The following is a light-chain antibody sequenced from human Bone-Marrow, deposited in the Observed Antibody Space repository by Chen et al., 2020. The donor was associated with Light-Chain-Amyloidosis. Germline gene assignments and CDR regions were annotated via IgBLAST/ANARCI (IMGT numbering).Light chain of an antibody. CDR2: DVT. V-gene: IGLV2-8*01. J-gene: IGLJ3*02. Sequence: QSALTQPPSASGSPGQSVTISCTGTSSDVGGYNYVSWYQQHPGKAPKLMIYDVTKRPSGVPDRFSGSKSGNTASLTVSGLQAGDEADYFCSSYTSSSTRVFGGGPKLTVL. CDR1: SSDVGGYNY. CDR3: SSYTSSSTRV.